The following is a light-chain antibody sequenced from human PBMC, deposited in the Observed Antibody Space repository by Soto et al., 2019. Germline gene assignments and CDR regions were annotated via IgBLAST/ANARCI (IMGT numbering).Light chain of an antibody. J-gene: IGKJ1*01. CDR1: QSVTSNY. V-gene: IGKV3-20*01. Sequence: EIVLTQSPGTLSLSPGERATLSCRASQSVTSNYLAWYQQKPGRAPGLLIYDASSRATGIPDRFSGSGSGTDFTLTISRLEPEDFAVYYCQQYGSSPGTFGQGTKVDIK. CDR2: DAS. CDR3: QQYGSSPGT.